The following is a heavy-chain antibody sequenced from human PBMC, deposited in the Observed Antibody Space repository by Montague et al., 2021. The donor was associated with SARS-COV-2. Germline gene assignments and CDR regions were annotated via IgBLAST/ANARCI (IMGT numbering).Heavy chain of an antibody. CDR2: INHSGST. J-gene: IGHJ4*02. CDR1: GGSFSGYY. Sequence: SETLSLTCAVYGGSFSGYYWSWIRQPPGKGLEWIGEINHSGSTNYNPSLKSRVTISVDTSKNQFSLKLSSVTAADTAVYYCARQRRGGLVSTPRFFDYWGQGTLDTVSS. CDR3: ARQRRGGLVSTPRFFDY. D-gene: IGHD6-19*01. V-gene: IGHV4-34*01.